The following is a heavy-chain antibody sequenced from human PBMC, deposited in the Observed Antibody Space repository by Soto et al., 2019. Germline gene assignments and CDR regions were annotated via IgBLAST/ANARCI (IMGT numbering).Heavy chain of an antibody. CDR2: INPYNGNT. Sequence: QVQLVQSGVEVKRPGASVRVSCKASDYSFSTYSLSWVRQAPGQGLEWMGRINPYNGNTNSAQKFQGRVTMTTDTSSSTAYMEMRSLTSDDTAIYYCARDVLSSIPYFDYWGQGTLVTVSS. CDR3: ARDVLSSIPYFDY. J-gene: IGHJ4*02. CDR1: DYSFSTYS. D-gene: IGHD2-21*01. V-gene: IGHV1-18*01.